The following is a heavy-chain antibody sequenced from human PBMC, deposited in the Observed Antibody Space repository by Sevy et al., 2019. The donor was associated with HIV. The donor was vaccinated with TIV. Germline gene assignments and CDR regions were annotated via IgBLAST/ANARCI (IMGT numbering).Heavy chain of an antibody. J-gene: IGHJ4*02. Sequence: GGSLRLSCAASGFTFSKYSMSWVRQPPGKGLEWVSTLSLGCGEINYGDSVKGRFTISRDNSKSSVYLQMNNLRPEDTALYYCAREGCTKPHDYWGQGTLVTVSS. V-gene: IGHV3-23*01. CDR3: AREGCTKPHDY. D-gene: IGHD2-8*01. CDR2: LSLGCGEI. CDR1: GFTFSKYS.